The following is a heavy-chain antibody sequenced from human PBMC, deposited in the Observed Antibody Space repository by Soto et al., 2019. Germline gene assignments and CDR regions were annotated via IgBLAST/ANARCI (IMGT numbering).Heavy chain of an antibody. CDR2: MSYDGSNK. V-gene: IGHV3-30-3*01. Sequence: GGSLRLSCAASGFTFSSYAMHWVRQAPGKGLEWVAVMSYDGSNKYYADSVKGRFTISRDNSKNTLYLQMNSLRAEDTAVYYCVRLLDPLKYFDWMSHDFWGQGTLVTVSS. D-gene: IGHD3-9*01. CDR1: GFTFSSYA. J-gene: IGHJ4*02. CDR3: VRLLDPLKYFDWMSHDF.